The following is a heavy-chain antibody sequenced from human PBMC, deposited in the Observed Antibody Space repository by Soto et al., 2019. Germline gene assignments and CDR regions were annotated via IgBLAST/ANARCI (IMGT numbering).Heavy chain of an antibody. D-gene: IGHD3-22*01. Sequence: GGSLRLSCAASGFTFSSYWMHWVRQAPGKGLVWVSRINSDGSSTSYADSVKGRFTISRDNAKNTLYLQMTSLRAEDTAVYYCANGCFYYDKSSYYNSFDYWGQGTLVTVSS. CDR2: INSDGSST. V-gene: IGHV3-74*01. CDR1: GFTFSSYW. J-gene: IGHJ4*02. CDR3: ANGCFYYDKSSYYNSFDY.